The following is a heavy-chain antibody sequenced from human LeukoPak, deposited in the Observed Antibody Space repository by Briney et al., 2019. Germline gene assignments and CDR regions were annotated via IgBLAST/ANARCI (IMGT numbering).Heavy chain of an antibody. J-gene: IGHJ4*02. CDR1: GGSFSGYY. CDR3: ATRRGYSYGERDY. V-gene: IGHV4-34*01. CDR2: INHSGST. Sequence: SETLSLTCAVYGGSFSGYYWSWIRQPPGKGLEWIGEINHSGSTNYNPSLKSRVTISVDTSKNQFSLKLSSVTAADTAVYYCATRRGYSYGERDYWGQGTLVTVSS. D-gene: IGHD5-18*01.